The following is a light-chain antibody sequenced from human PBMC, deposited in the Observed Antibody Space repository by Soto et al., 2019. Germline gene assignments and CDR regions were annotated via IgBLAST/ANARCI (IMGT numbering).Light chain of an antibody. J-gene: IGKJ1*01. CDR1: QSVSGTH. Sequence: DIVLTQSTGTLSLSPGDRATLSCRASQSVSGTHLAWYQQKPGQAPRLLVYGASSRATGIPDRFSGRGSGTDFTLTISRLEPEDVAVYYCQQYGSSSTFGQGTKVEIK. CDR2: GAS. CDR3: QQYGSSST. V-gene: IGKV3-20*01.